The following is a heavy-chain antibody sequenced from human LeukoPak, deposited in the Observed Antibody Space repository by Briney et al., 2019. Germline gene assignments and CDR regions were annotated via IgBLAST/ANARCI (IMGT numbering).Heavy chain of an antibody. CDR2: INHSGST. D-gene: IGHD3-10*01. V-gene: IGHV4-34*01. Sequence: SETLSLTCAVYGGSFSGYYWSWIRQPPGKGLEWIGEINHSGSTNYNPSLKSRVTISVDTSKNQFSLKLSSVTAAGTAVYYCARHPGDYGSGSYYTPKPFDYWGQGTLVTVSS. CDR1: GGSFSGYY. CDR3: ARHPGDYGSGSYYTPKPFDY. J-gene: IGHJ4*02.